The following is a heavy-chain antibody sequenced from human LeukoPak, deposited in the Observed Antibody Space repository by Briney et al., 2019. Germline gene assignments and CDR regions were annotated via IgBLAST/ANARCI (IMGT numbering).Heavy chain of an antibody. J-gene: IGHJ3*02. V-gene: IGHV3-7*03. CDR2: IKQDGSEK. CDR3: VKDFVAGNGIYDPFDI. D-gene: IGHD6-19*01. CDR1: GFTFSSYW. Sequence: GGSLRLSCAASGFTFSSYWMSWVRQAPGKGLEWVANIKQDGSEKYYVDSVKGRFTISRDNSKKTLYLQMNSLRAEDTALYYCVKDFVAGNGIYDPFDIWGQGTMVIVSS.